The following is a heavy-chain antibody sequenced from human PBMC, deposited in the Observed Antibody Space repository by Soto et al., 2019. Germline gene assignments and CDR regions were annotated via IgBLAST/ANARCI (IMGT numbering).Heavy chain of an antibody. J-gene: IGHJ6*02. CDR1: GFTFSNAW. CDR2: IKSKTDGGTT. V-gene: IGHV3-15*07. CDR3: TTDLSNPYDYSNSGMDV. D-gene: IGHD4-4*01. Sequence: GGSLRLSCAASGFTFSNAWMNWVRQAPGKGLEWVGRIKSKTDGGTTDYAAPVKGRFTISRDDSKNTLYLQMNSLKTEDTAVYYCTTDLSNPYDYSNSGMDVWGQGTTVTVSS.